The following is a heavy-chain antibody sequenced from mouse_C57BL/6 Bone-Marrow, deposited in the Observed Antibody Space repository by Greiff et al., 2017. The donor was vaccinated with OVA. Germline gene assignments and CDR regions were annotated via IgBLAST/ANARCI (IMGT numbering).Heavy chain of an antibody. D-gene: IGHD2-10*01. V-gene: IGHV5-9-1*02. J-gene: IGHJ3*01. CDR2: ISSGGDYI. CDR3: TRDTYYGNYAFAY. CDR1: GFTFSSYS. Sequence: EVQLMESGEGLVKPGGSLKLSCAASGFTFSSYSMSWVRQTPEKRLEWVAYISSGGDYISYADTVKGRFTISRDNARNTLYLLMGSLKSEDTAMYYCTRDTYYGNYAFAYWGQGTLVTVSA.